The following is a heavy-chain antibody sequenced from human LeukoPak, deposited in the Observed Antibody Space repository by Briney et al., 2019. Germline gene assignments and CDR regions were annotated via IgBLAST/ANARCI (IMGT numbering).Heavy chain of an antibody. V-gene: IGHV3-23*01. Sequence: PGGSLRLSCAASGFSFSRSAMTWVRGARGKGLEWVSGISESGEKTYYADSVKGRFTISRDTSKNTLFLQMNRLRAEDTAVYYCARDSAAGLDLWGRGTLVIVSS. J-gene: IGHJ2*01. CDR3: ARDSAAGLDL. D-gene: IGHD6-13*01. CDR2: ISESGEKT. CDR1: GFSFSRSA.